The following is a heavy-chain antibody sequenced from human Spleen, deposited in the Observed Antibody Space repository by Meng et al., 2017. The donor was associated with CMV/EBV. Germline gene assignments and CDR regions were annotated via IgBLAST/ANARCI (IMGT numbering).Heavy chain of an antibody. V-gene: IGHV1-2*02. CDR3: ARESPNDDFWSGYYRYFDY. J-gene: IGHJ4*02. D-gene: IGHD3-3*01. CDR1: FTVYS. CDR2: INPNSGGT. Sequence: FTVYSVHWVRQDPGQGLEWMGWINPNSGGTNCAQKFQGRVIMTRDTSISTAYMELTRLTSDDTAVYYCARESPNDDFWSGYYRYFDYWGQGTLVTVSS.